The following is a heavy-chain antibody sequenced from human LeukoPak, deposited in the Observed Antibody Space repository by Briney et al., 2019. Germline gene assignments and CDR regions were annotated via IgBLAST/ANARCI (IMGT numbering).Heavy chain of an antibody. V-gene: IGHV4-4*02. CDR1: VGPINSGNW. CDR2: IYHNGTP. CDR3: ATAPILRGEGGEHYKYGMDV. J-gene: IGHJ6*02. Sequence: SGTLSLTCAVSVGPINSGNWWSWVRQSPGKGLEWIGEIYHNGTPNYNPSLKSRVTISADTFKNHFSLKMTSVTAADTAVYYCATAPILRGEGGEHYKYGMDVWGQGTTVIVSS. D-gene: IGHD2-2*02.